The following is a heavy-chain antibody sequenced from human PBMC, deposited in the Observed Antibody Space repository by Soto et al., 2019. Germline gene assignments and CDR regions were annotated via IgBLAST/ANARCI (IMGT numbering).Heavy chain of an antibody. D-gene: IGHD6-6*01. J-gene: IGHJ4*02. CDR3: ARARAEYSSYFSYYCDS. CDR1: GYTFRTYG. CDR2: ISVHTGDT. Sequence: QVQLVQSGSEVKKPGASVKVSCKASGYTFRTYGITWVRQAPGQGLEWVAWISVHTGDTKYAQKLQGRVSLTTDTFTTTAYIELRGLTSDDTAIYYLARARAEYSSYFSYYCDSWGQGNIVTVSS. V-gene: IGHV1-18*01.